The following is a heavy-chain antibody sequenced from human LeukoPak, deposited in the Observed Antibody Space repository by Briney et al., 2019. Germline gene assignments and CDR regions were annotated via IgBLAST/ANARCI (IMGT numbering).Heavy chain of an antibody. CDR3: ARVAYTTSWNNDY. CDR2: VNPYSGNT. Sequence: ASVKVSCKASGYTFTTYDIGWVRQASGQGLEWMGWVNPYSGNTAYAQKFQGRVTMTRDTSISTASMELNSLRSEDTAVYYCARVAYTTSWNNDYWGQGTLVTVSS. D-gene: IGHD1/OR15-1a*01. V-gene: IGHV1-8*01. CDR1: GYTFTTYD. J-gene: IGHJ4*02.